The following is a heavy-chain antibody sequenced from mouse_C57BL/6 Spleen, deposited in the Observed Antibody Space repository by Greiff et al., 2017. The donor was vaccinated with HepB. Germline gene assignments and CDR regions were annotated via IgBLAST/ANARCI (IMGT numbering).Heavy chain of an antibody. Sequence: QVQLQHSGAELVRPGTSVKMSCKASGYTFTNYWIGWAKQRPGHGLEWIGDIYPGGGYTNYNEKFKGKATLTADKSSSTAYMQFSSLTSEDSAIYYCARRRTLDLYSNYVWYFDVWGTGTTVTVSS. CDR1: GYTFTNYW. J-gene: IGHJ1*03. CDR2: IYPGGGYT. CDR3: ARRRTLDLYSNYVWYFDV. D-gene: IGHD2-5*01. V-gene: IGHV1-63*01.